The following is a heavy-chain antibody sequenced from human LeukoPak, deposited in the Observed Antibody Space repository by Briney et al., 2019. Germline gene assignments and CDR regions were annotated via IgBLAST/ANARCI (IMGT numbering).Heavy chain of an antibody. V-gene: IGHV4-34*03. CDR2: INHSGST. D-gene: IGHD6-13*01. CDR1: GGSFSDTY. Sequence: SETLSLTCAVYGGSFSDTYWSWIRQSPGKGLEWIGEINHSGSTNYNPSLESRVTISVDTSKNQFSLKLSSVTAADTAVYYCCIAAAGTQPFDYWGQGTLVTVSS. J-gene: IGHJ4*02. CDR3: CIAAAGTQPFDY.